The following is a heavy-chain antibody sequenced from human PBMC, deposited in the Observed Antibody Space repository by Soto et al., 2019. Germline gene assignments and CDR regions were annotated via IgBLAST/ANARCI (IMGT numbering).Heavy chain of an antibody. CDR2: MNPNSGNT. CDR3: ARAFRGGVGPHYYYYMDV. J-gene: IGHJ6*03. CDR1: GYTFTSYD. V-gene: IGHV1-8*01. D-gene: IGHD3-16*01. Sequence: GASVKVSCKASGYTFTSYDINWVRQATGQGLEWMGWMNPNSGNTGYAQKFQGRVTMTRNTSISTAYMELSSLRSEDTAVYYCARAFRGGVGPHYYYYMDVWGKGTTVTVSS.